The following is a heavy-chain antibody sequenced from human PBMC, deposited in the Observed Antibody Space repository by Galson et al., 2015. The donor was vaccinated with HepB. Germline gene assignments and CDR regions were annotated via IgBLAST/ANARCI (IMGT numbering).Heavy chain of an antibody. V-gene: IGHV3-23*01. Sequence: SLRLSCAASGFTFSTYAMSWVRQTPGKGLEWVAAISGSDDGTYHAASVRGRFTISRDDSKNTLYLQMNRLRAEGTATYYCAKGMAGSCTRVLCYSFDYWGQGSLVTVSS. CDR3: AKGMAGSCTRVLCYSFDY. CDR1: GFTFSTYA. CDR2: ISGSDDGT. J-gene: IGHJ4*02. D-gene: IGHD2-8*02.